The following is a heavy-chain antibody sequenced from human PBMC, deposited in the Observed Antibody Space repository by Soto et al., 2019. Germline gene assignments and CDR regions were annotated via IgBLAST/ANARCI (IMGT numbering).Heavy chain of an antibody. CDR3: ARETENVAVAGFDY. V-gene: IGHV3-30-3*01. D-gene: IGHD6-19*01. Sequence: PGGSLRLSCAASGFTFSSYAMHWVRQAPGKGLEWVAVISYDGSNKYYADSVKGRFTISRDNSKNTLYLQMNSLRAEDTAVYYCARETENVAVAGFDYWGQGTLVTVSS. CDR1: GFTFSSYA. CDR2: ISYDGSNK. J-gene: IGHJ4*02.